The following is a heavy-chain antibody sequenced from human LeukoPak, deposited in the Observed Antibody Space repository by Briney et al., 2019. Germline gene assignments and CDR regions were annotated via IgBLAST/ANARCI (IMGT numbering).Heavy chain of an antibody. D-gene: IGHD5-12*01. V-gene: IGHV1-69*05. Sequence: SVKVSCKASGGTFSSYAISWVRQAPGQGLEWMGRIIPIFGTANYAQKFQGRVTITTDGSTSTAYMELSSLRSEDTAVYYCARGLGGYSGYDPPGYWGQGTLVTVSS. CDR3: ARGLGGYSGYDPPGY. CDR1: GGTFSSYA. J-gene: IGHJ4*02. CDR2: IIPIFGTA.